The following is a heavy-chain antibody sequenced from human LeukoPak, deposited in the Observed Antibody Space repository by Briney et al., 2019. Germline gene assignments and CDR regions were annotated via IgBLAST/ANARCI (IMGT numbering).Heavy chain of an antibody. CDR3: ARANRPDTEYQPHPGAFDI. Sequence: PGGSLRLSCAASGFTFSSYSMNWVRQAPGTGLEWVSYISSSRSSMYYSDSVKGRFTISRDNAKNSLYLQMNSLRAEDTAVYYCARANRPDTEYQPHPGAFDIWGQGTMVTVSS. CDR1: GFTFSSYS. V-gene: IGHV3-48*04. CDR2: ISSSRSSM. D-gene: IGHD2-2*01. J-gene: IGHJ3*02.